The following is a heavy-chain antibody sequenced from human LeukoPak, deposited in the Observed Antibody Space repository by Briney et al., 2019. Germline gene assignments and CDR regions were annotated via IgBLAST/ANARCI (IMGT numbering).Heavy chain of an antibody. V-gene: IGHV3-30-3*01. J-gene: IGHJ4*02. CDR3: ASPTGY. Sequence: AGGSLRLSCAVSGFTFSSYAMHWVRQAPGKGLEWVAVISYDGSNKYYADSVKGRFTISRDNSKNTLYLQMNSLRAEDTAVYYCASPTGYWGQGTLVTVSS. CDR1: GFTFSSYA. CDR2: ISYDGSNK.